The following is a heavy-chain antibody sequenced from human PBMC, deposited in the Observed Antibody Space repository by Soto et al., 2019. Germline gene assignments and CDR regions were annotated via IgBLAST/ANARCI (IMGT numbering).Heavy chain of an antibody. J-gene: IGHJ6*02. Sequence: GGSLRLPXAASGFTFSSYAMSWVRQAPGKGLEWVSAISGSGGSTYYADSVKGRFTISRDNSKNTLYLQMNSLRAEDTAVYYCAKAMNYYGSGSYYYYYGMDVWGQGTTVTVSS. CDR2: ISGSGGST. V-gene: IGHV3-23*01. D-gene: IGHD3-10*01. CDR3: AKAMNYYGSGSYYYYYGMDV. CDR1: GFTFSSYA.